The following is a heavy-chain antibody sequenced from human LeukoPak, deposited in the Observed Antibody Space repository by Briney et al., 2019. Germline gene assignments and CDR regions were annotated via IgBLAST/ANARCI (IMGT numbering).Heavy chain of an antibody. Sequence: SQTLSLTCNVSGGSTNSGSFYWSWIRQPAGKGLEWIGRIYSGGHTNYNPSLKSRVTVSADTSKNQFSLNLSSVTAADTAVYYCARSRGFSYGFNFDYWGQGTLVTVSS. CDR1: GGSTNSGSFY. V-gene: IGHV4-61*02. CDR2: IYSGGHT. J-gene: IGHJ4*02. D-gene: IGHD5-18*01. CDR3: ARSRGFSYGFNFDY.